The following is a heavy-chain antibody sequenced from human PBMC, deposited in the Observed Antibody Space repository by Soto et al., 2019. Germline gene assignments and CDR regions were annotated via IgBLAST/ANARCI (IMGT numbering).Heavy chain of an antibody. CDR1: GYSFTNYW. Sequence: GESLKISCEGSGYSFTNYWIGWVRQMPRKGLEWMGIVYPRDSDTRYSPSFQGQVTISADKSISTAYLQWSSLKASDTAMYYCATLYYYDHQGPMDVWGQGTTVTVSS. J-gene: IGHJ6*02. D-gene: IGHD3-22*01. CDR2: VYPRDSDT. V-gene: IGHV5-51*01. CDR3: ATLYYYDHQGPMDV.